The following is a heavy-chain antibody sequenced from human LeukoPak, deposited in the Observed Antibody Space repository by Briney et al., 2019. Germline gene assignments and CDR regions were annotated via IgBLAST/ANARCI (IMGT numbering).Heavy chain of an antibody. J-gene: IGHJ4*02. V-gene: IGHV4-38-2*02. CDR1: GYSSSSGYY. D-gene: IGHD3-9*01. CDR3: ARQRGTYYDILTGYYSRGDFDY. CDR2: IYHSGST. Sequence: PSETLSLTCTVSGYSSSSGYYWAWIRQPPGKGLEWIGYIYHSGSTNYNPSLKSRVTISVDTSKNQFSLKLSSVTAADTAVYYCARQRGTYYDILTGYYSRGDFDYWGQGTLVTVSS.